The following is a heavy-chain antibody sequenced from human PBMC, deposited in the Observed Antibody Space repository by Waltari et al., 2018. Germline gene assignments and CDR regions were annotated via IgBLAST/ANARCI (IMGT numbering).Heavy chain of an antibody. V-gene: IGHV1-24*01. D-gene: IGHD2-15*01. CDR2: FDPEEGEI. Sequence: QVQLVQSGSDVQKPGASVKVSCRLSGNSLIELSIHWVRQPPGKGLEWMGGFDPEEGEIIYAQKFQDRVTMTEDTSTETAYMELSNLRSEDTAVYYCATGICSGGGCYQDSWGQGTLVTVSS. J-gene: IGHJ4*02. CDR1: GNSLIELS. CDR3: ATGICSGGGCYQDS.